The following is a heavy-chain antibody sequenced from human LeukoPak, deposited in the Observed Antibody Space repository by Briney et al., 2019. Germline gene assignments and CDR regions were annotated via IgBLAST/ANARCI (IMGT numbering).Heavy chain of an antibody. V-gene: IGHV3-30*02. CDR2: IRYDGSNK. CDR1: GFTFSSYW. D-gene: IGHD3-9*01. J-gene: IGHJ4*02. CDR3: AKDDDILTGYEYYFDY. Sequence: GGSLRLSCAASGFTFSSYWMSWVRQAPGKGLEWVAFIRYDGSNKYYADSVKGRFTISRDNSKNTLYLQMNSLRAEDTAVYYCAKDDDILTGYEYYFDYWGQGTLVTVSS.